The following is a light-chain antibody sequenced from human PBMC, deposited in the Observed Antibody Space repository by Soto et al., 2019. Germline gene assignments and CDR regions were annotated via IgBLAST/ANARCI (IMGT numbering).Light chain of an antibody. Sequence: QSVLTQAASVSGSPGQSITISCAGTGSDVGAYNLVSWYQQHPGKAPKLLICGGNTRPSGISNRFSGSKSGDTASLTISGLQAEDEADYFCCSYAGTVAYVFGPGTKVTDL. CDR3: CSYAGTVAYV. CDR2: GGN. CDR1: GSDVGAYNL. V-gene: IGLV2-23*01. J-gene: IGLJ1*01.